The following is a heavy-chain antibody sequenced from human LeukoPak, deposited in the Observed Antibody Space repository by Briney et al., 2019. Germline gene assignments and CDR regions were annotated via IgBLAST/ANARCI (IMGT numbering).Heavy chain of an antibody. V-gene: IGHV4-34*01. J-gene: IGHJ3*02. Sequence: SETLSLTCAVYGGSFSGYYWSWIRQPPGKGLEWIGEINHSGSTNYNPSLKSRVTISVDTSKNQFSLKLSSVTAADTAVYYCARDQPGRFGELTDAFDIWGQGTMVTVSS. CDR3: ARDQPGRFGELTDAFDI. CDR2: INHSGST. D-gene: IGHD3-10*01. CDR1: GGSFSGYY.